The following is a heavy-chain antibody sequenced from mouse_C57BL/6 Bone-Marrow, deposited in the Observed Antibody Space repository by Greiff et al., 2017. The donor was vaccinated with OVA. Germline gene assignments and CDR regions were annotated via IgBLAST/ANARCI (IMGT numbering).Heavy chain of an antibody. J-gene: IGHJ3*01. CDR1: GYTFTSYT. V-gene: IGHV1-4*01. CDR3: ARRRGFSY. Sequence: VKLVESGAELARPGASVKMSCKASGYTFTSYTMHWVKQRPGQGLEWIGYINPSSGYTKYNQKFKDKAALTADKSSSTAYMQLSSLSSEDSAVYYCARRRGFSYWGQGTLVTVSA. CDR2: INPSSGYT.